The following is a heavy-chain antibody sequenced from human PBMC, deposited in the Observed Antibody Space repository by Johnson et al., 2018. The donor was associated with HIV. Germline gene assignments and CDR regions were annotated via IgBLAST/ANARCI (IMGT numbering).Heavy chain of an antibody. CDR1: VFTVSRNY. J-gene: IGHJ3*02. Sequence: VQLVESGGGLIQPGGSLRLSCAASVFTVSRNYMSWVRQAPGMGLEWVSSISGSGSFTYYVDSVEGRFTISRDNSKNTVYLQMSGLRAEDTGVYFCAKEAGYPKAFDIWGQGTMVTVSS. CDR2: ISGSGSFT. D-gene: IGHD6-13*01. V-gene: IGHV3-23*04. CDR3: AKEAGYPKAFDI.